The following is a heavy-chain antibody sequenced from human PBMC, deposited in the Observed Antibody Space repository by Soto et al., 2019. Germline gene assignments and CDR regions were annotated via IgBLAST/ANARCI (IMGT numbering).Heavy chain of an antibody. CDR3: ARQGYSSSYYSYGMEV. CDR1: GGSISSSSYY. J-gene: IGHJ6*02. CDR2: IYYSGST. Sequence: PSETLSLTCTVSGGSISSSSYYWGWIRQPPGKGLEWLGSIYYSGSTYYNPSLKSRVTISVDTSKNQLSLKLSSVTAADTAVYYCARQGYSSSYYSYGMEVWGQGTKVTVSS. D-gene: IGHD6-6*01. V-gene: IGHV4-39*01.